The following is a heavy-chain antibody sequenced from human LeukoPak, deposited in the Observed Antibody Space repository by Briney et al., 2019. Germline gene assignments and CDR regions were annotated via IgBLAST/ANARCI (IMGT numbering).Heavy chain of an antibody. CDR2: ISSSGDTI. V-gene: IGHV3-11*04. CDR3: AREVSRDYYFDY. D-gene: IGHD3/OR15-3a*01. J-gene: IGHJ4*02. Sequence: GGSLRLSCAASGFTFSDYYMSWIRQAPGKGLEWVSYISSSGDTIYYADSVKGRFTISRDNAKNSLYLQINSLRAEDTAVYYCAREVSRDYYFDYWGQGTLVTVSS. CDR1: GFTFSDYY.